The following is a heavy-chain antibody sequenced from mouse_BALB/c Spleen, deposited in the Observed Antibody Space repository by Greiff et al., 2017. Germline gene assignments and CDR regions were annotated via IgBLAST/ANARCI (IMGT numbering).Heavy chain of an antibody. CDR1: GYTFTSYW. V-gene: IGHV1S22*01. J-gene: IGHJ2*01. CDR3: TRPTYPGDY. Sequence: LQQPGSELVRPGASVKLSCKASGYTFTSYWMHWVKQRPGQGLEWIGNIYPGSGSTNYDEKFKSKATLTVDTSSSTAYMQLSSLTSEDSAVYYCTRPTYPGDYWGQGTTLTVSS. CDR2: IYPGSGST. D-gene: IGHD5-1-1*01.